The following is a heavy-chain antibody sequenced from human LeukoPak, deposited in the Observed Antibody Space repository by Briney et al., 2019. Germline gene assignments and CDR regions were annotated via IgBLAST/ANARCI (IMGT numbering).Heavy chain of an antibody. CDR2: ISTDASST. J-gene: IGHJ4*02. Sequence: PGGSLRLSCAGSGFTSSSYWMHWVRQAPGKGLVWVSRISTDASSTTYADSVKGRFTISRDNAKDTLYLQMNSLRAEDTAVYYCTGHHQAYSRTYWGQGTLVTVSS. CDR1: GFTSSSYW. V-gene: IGHV3-74*01. CDR3: TGHHQAYSRTY. D-gene: IGHD4-11*01.